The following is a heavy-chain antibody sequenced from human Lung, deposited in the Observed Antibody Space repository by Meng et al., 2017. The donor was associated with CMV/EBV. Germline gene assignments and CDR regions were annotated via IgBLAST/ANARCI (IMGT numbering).Heavy chain of an antibody. V-gene: IGHV4-61*01. CDR3: AREDEEGGYFDN. J-gene: IGHJ4*02. D-gene: IGHD3-16*01. CDR1: RGSVTSSSSY. CDR2: VYYDGST. Sequence: SXTLSLXCTVSRGSVTSSSSYWTWIRQPPGKGLEWIGYVYYDGSTNYNPSLKSRVTISLDTSKNQFSLDLRSVTAADTAVYYCAREDEEGGYFDNWGQGNXV.